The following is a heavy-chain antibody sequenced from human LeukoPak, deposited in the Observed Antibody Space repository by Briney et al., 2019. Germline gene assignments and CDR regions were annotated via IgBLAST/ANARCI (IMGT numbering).Heavy chain of an antibody. D-gene: IGHD4-23*01. V-gene: IGHV3-23*01. Sequence: QPGGSLRLPCVVSGFTFSSHAMCWVRQAPGRGLEWVSSIDISGDSTYYADSVKGRFTISRDNSKNTLYLQMNSLRAEDTAVYYCAKVKHDYGGNPGDAFDIWGQGTMVTVSS. J-gene: IGHJ3*02. CDR1: GFTFSSHA. CDR2: IDISGDST. CDR3: AKVKHDYGGNPGDAFDI.